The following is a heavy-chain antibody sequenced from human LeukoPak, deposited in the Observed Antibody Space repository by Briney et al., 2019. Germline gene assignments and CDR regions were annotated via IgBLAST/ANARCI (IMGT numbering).Heavy chain of an antibody. D-gene: IGHD2-8*01. J-gene: IGHJ4*02. Sequence: GGSLRLSCAASGFTLRSSAMSWVRQAPGKGLEWVSAISGDGGTISYAASVRGRFTIPRDNAKNTLFLQMSSLRAGDTALHYCAKELYGNPSGYWGQGTRVTVSS. V-gene: IGHV3-23*01. CDR1: GFTLRSSA. CDR3: AKELYGNPSGY. CDR2: ISGDGGTI.